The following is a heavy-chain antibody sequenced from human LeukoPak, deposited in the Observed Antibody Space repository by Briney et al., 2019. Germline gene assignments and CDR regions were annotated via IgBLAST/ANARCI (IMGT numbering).Heavy chain of an antibody. V-gene: IGHV3-66*01. CDR1: GFTVSSNY. D-gene: IGHD3-9*01. CDR3: ARVWYYDILTGPTFLDY. CDR2: IYSGGST. Sequence: GGSLRLSCAASGFTVSSNYMSWVRQAPGKGLEWVSVIYSGGSTYYADSVKGRFTISRDNSKNTLYLQMNSLRAEDTAVYYCARVWYYDILTGPTFLDYWGQGTLVTVSS. J-gene: IGHJ4*02.